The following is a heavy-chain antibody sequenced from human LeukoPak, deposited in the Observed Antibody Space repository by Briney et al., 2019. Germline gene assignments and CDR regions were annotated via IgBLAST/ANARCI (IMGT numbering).Heavy chain of an antibody. Sequence: SETLSLTCTVSGGSISSYYWSWIRQPPGKGLEWIGYIYYSGSTYYNPSLKSRVTISVDTSKNQFSLKLSSVTAADTAVYYCARFRGSGSYYSQYNWFDPWGQGTLVTVSS. V-gene: IGHV4-59*08. CDR3: ARFRGSGSYYSQYNWFDP. CDR1: GGSISSYY. D-gene: IGHD3-10*01. CDR2: IYYSGST. J-gene: IGHJ5*02.